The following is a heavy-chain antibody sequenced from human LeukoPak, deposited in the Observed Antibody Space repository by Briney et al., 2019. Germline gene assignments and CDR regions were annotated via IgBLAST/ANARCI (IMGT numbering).Heavy chain of an antibody. V-gene: IGHV4-39*01. CDR3: ASFAASWIQLWLADDY. CDR1: GGSISSSSYY. J-gene: IGHJ4*02. D-gene: IGHD5-18*01. CDR2: IYYSGST. Sequence: PSETLSLTCTVSGGSISSSSYYWGWIRQPPGKGLEWIGSIYYSGSTYYNPSLKSRVTISVDTSKNQFSLKLSSVTAADTAVYYCASFAASWIQLWLADDYWGQGTLVTVSS.